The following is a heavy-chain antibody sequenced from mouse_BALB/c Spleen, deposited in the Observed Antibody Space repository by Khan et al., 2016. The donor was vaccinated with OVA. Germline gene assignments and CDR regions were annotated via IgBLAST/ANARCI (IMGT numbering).Heavy chain of an antibody. D-gene: IGHD3-1*01. Sequence: VQLQQSGAELVRPGALVKVSCKASGVNISDFYIHWVKQRPEQGLEWIGWIDPENGNPIYAPKFKDKASITTDTSSNTAYLQFNSLTSEDTAVYYWGRGGTSLGYWGQGTLVTVSA. V-gene: IGHV14-1*02. J-gene: IGHJ3*01. CDR2: IDPENGNP. CDR1: GVNISDFY. CDR3: GRGGTSLGY.